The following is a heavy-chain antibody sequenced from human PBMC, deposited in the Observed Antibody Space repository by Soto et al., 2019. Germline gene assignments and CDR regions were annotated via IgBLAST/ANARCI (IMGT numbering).Heavy chain of an antibody. CDR2: ISAYNGNT. Sequence: GASVKVSCKASGYTFTSYGIGWVRQAPGQGLEWMGWISAYNGNTNYAQKLQGRVTMTTDTSTSTAYMELRSLRSDDTAVYYCARRATVVTPAAFDIWGQGTMVTVSS. CDR3: ARRATVVTPAAFDI. J-gene: IGHJ3*02. V-gene: IGHV1-18*01. CDR1: GYTFTSYG. D-gene: IGHD4-17*01.